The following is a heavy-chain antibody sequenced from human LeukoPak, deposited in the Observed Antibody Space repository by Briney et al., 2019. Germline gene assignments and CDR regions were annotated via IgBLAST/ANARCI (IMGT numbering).Heavy chain of an antibody. CDR2: INHSGST. D-gene: IGHD6-19*01. J-gene: IGHJ5*02. CDR1: GGSFSGYY. Sequence: PSETLSLTCAVYGGSFSGYYWSWIRQPPGKGLEWIGEINHSGSTNYNPSLKSRVTISVDTSKNQFSLKLNSVTAADTAVFYCARRRTMSSGWYPGSRFSWFDPWGQGTLVTVSS. CDR3: ARRRTMSSGWYPGSRFSWFDP. V-gene: IGHV4-34*01.